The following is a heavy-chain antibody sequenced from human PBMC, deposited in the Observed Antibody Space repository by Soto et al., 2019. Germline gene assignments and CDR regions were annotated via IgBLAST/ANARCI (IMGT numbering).Heavy chain of an antibody. Sequence: QVQLVQSGAEVKKPGASVKVSCKASGYSFTTSYMHWVRQAPGQGLEWMGIINANGGTTNYAQKFQGRVTMTRDTATSTVYMELSSPRSDDTAVYFCARGLYGDEIDPWGQGTLVTVSS. D-gene: IGHD4-17*01. CDR1: GYSFTTSY. J-gene: IGHJ5*02. CDR2: INANGGTT. V-gene: IGHV1-46*03. CDR3: ARGLYGDEIDP.